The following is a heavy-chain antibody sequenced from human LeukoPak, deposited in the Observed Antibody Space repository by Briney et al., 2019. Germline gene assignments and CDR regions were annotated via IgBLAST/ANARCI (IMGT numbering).Heavy chain of an antibody. V-gene: IGHV4-39*07. CDR1: GGSISSSSYY. CDR3: ARGDSSSWYHPGSLWY. D-gene: IGHD6-13*01. J-gene: IGHJ4*02. Sequence: SETLSLTCTVSGGSISSSSYYWGWIRQPPGKGLEWIGSIYYSGSTYYNPSLKSRVTISVDTSKNQFSLKLSSVTAADTAVYYCARGDSSSWYHPGSLWYWGQGTLVTVSS. CDR2: IYYSGST.